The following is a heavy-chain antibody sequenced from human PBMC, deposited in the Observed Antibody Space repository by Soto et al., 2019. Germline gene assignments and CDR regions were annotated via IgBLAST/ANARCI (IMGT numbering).Heavy chain of an antibody. V-gene: IGHV3-15*07. J-gene: IGHJ4*02. Sequence: PGGSLRLSCAASGFTFSNAWMNWVRQAPGKGLEWVGRIKSKTDGGTTDYAAPVKGRFTISRDDSKNTLYLQMNSLKTEDTAVYYCTTVLSTYYYDSSGLGVLRDYWGQGTLVTVSS. D-gene: IGHD3-22*01. CDR1: GFTFSNAW. CDR3: TTVLSTYYYDSSGLGVLRDY. CDR2: IKSKTDGGTT.